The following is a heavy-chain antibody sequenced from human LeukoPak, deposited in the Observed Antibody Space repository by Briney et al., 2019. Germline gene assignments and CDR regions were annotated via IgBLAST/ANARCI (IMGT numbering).Heavy chain of an antibody. Sequence: LGASLQISCKGSGSIFTSYWIGWVRQLPGKGVEWMGIIYPGDSDTRYSPSFQGQVTISADKSISTAYLQWSSLKASDTAMYYCARQFDYWFDPWGQGTLVTVSS. D-gene: IGHD3-9*01. CDR3: ARQFDYWFDP. CDR2: IYPGDSDT. V-gene: IGHV5-51*01. J-gene: IGHJ5*02. CDR1: GSIFTSYW.